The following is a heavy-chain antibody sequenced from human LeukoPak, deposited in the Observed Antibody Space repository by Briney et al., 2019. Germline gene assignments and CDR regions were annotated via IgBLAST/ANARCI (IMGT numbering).Heavy chain of an antibody. CDR1: GFTFTKFW. CDR2: VKGDGIST. D-gene: IGHD2-2*02. CDR3: ATGPYTAFEM. J-gene: IGHJ3*02. Sequence: GGSLRLSCAASGFTFTKFWMHWVRQAPGRGLVWVSRVKGDGISTLYADSVKGRFTISRDNAKNTLYLQMNSLRADDTALYYCATGPYTAFEMWGQGTMVTVSS. V-gene: IGHV3-74*01.